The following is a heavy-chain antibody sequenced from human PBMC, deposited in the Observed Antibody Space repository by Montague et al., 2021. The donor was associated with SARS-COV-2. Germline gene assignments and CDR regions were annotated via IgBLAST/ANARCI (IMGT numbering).Heavy chain of an antibody. D-gene: IGHD2-21*02. CDR2: TYYRSKWYN. CDR3: ARAYCGGDCYFYWYFDH. Sequence: CAISGDSVSSNRATWNWIRQSPSRGLEWLGRTYYRSKWYNDYAVSVKSRVIINPDTSNNRISLQLNSVTPEDTAVYYCARAYCGGDCYFYWYFDHWGRGTLVTVSS. CDR1: GDSVSSNRAT. V-gene: IGHV6-1*01. J-gene: IGHJ2*01.